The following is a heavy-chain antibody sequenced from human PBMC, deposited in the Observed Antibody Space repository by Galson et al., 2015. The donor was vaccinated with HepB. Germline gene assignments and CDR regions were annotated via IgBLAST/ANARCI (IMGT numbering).Heavy chain of an antibody. Sequence: SETLSLTCTVSGGSISSYYWSWIRQPPGKGLEWIGYIYYSGSTNYNPSLKSRVTISVDTSKNQFSLKLSSVTAADTAVYYCARAHGAIGEVVVAATPSIPGLNWFDPWGQGTLVTVSS. CDR3: ARAHGAIGEVVVAATPSIPGLNWFDP. CDR1: GGSISSYY. D-gene: IGHD2-15*01. CDR2: IYYSGST. V-gene: IGHV4-59*01. J-gene: IGHJ5*02.